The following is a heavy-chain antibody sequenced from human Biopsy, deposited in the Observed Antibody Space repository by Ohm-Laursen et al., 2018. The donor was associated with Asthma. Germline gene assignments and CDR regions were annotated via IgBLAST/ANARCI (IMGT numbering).Heavy chain of an antibody. CDR3: ARGDSSNWSHYYFDY. D-gene: IGHD6-13*01. CDR1: GFAVSRDY. J-gene: IGHJ4*02. V-gene: IGHV3-53*01. CDR2: IYSGETS. Sequence: SPRLSCAASGFAVSRDYMFWVRQAPGKGLEWVSVIYSGETSHTEDSVRGRFTISRGYSKNTLYLQMHSLTAEDTAVDYCARGDSSNWSHYYFDYWGQGTLVTVSS.